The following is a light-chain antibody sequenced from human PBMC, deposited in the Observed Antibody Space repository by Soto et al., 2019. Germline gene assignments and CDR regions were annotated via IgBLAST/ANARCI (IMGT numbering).Light chain of an antibody. CDR1: QNIDMY. J-gene: IGKJ1*01. Sequence: DIQMTQSPSTLSASAGDRVTITCRASQNIDMYLAWYQQKLGQAPSLLIYRASSLQSGVPSRFSGSGSGTEFTLTISSLQPDDFATYYCQQSITYPWTFGQGTKVDIK. CDR2: RAS. CDR3: QQSITYPWT. V-gene: IGKV1-5*03.